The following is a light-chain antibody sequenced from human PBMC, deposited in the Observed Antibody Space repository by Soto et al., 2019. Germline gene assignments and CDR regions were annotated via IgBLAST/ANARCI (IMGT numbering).Light chain of an antibody. Sequence: QSVLTQPPSVTGAPGQRVTISCTGSNSNIGAGYDVHWYRQFPGTAPKLLIYGNINRPSGVPDRFSGAKSGTSASLAITGLKAEDEAHYYCHSFDSRLSGLLFGGGTKVTVL. J-gene: IGLJ3*02. CDR1: NSNIGAGYD. CDR2: GNI. V-gene: IGLV1-40*01. CDR3: HSFDSRLSGLL.